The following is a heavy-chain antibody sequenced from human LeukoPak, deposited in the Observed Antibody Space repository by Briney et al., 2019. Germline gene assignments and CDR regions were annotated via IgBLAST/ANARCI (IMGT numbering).Heavy chain of an antibody. Sequence: GGSLRLPCAASGFTFSRYWISWVRQAPGKGLEWVANIKQDGSEKYYVDSVKGRFTISRDNAKNSLYLQMNSLRGEDTAVYYCVRVSCTNGVCYGFDYWGQGTLVTVSS. CDR2: IKQDGSEK. V-gene: IGHV3-7*01. CDR1: GFTFSRYW. CDR3: VRVSCTNGVCYGFDY. J-gene: IGHJ4*02. D-gene: IGHD2-8*01.